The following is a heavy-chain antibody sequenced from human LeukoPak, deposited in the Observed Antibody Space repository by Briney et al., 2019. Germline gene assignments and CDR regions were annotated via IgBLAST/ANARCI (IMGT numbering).Heavy chain of an antibody. J-gene: IGHJ4*02. D-gene: IGHD1-26*01. CDR2: IKQDGGEK. V-gene: IGHV3-7*01. CDR1: GFTFRSYW. CDR3: TRLGGSYSTY. Sequence: GGSLRLSCAAAGFTFRSYWMSWVRQAPGKGLEWVANIKQDGGEKYYVDSVKGRFTISRDNAKNSLFLQMNSLRAEDTAVYYCTRLGGSYSTYWGQGTLVTVSS.